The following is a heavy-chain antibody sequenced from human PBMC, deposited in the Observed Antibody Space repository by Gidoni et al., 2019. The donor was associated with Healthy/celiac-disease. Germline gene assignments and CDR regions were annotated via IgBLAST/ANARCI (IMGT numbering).Heavy chain of an antibody. CDR1: GGPFSSYT. CDR3: ARGGSHYYDSSGYLSRFDY. Sequence: QVQLVQSGAEVKKPGSSVKVSCKASGGPFSSYTITWVRQAPGQGPEWMGRIIPILGIANYAQKFQGRVTITADKSTSTAYMELSSLRSEDTAVYYCARGGSHYYDSSGYLSRFDYWGQGTLVTVSS. J-gene: IGHJ4*02. CDR2: IIPILGIA. V-gene: IGHV1-69*09. D-gene: IGHD3-22*01.